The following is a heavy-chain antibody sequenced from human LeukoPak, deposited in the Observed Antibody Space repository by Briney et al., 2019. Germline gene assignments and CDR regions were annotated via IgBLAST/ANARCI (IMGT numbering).Heavy chain of an antibody. Sequence: SETLSLTCAVSGDSIRSHWYTWVRQSPGKGLEWIAEVSRDGATNYNPSLKSRVTISVDTSKNQFSLKLSSVTAADTAVYYCAGDSGRNGGYYFDYWGQGTLVTVSS. CDR3: AGDSGRNGGYYFDY. CDR1: GDSIRSHW. J-gene: IGHJ4*02. V-gene: IGHV4-4*02. CDR2: VSRDGAT. D-gene: IGHD1-26*01.